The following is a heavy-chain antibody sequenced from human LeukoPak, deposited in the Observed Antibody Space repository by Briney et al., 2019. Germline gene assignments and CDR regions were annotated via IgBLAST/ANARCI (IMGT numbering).Heavy chain of an antibody. J-gene: IGHJ4*02. CDR3: ARHHSTAIYSGTAHPDY. CDR1: EHRFTSYW. D-gene: IGHD1-26*01. CDR2: IDPSDSYT. Sequence: GESLKIYCKGSEHRFTSYWISWVRQMPGKGLEWMGRIDPSDSYTSCSPSIQGHVTISADKSISAAYLQWRSLKASDTAMYYCARHHSTAIYSGTAHPDYWGQGTLVTVSS. V-gene: IGHV5-10-1*01.